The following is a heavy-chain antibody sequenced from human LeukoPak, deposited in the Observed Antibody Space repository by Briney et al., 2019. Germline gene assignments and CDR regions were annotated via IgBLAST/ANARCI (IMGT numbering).Heavy chain of an antibody. D-gene: IGHD6-13*01. CDR1: GFTFSSYA. CDR2: ISASRGST. V-gene: IGHV3-23*01. Sequence: GGSVRLSCAASGFTFSSYAMRWVRQATGKGGEWVSAISASRGSTHYADSVNDRSTITRDNSKTTLYLQMNSLRAEDTAVYYCAKDDPTAGLFDYWGQGTLVTVSS. J-gene: IGHJ4*02. CDR3: AKDDPTAGLFDY.